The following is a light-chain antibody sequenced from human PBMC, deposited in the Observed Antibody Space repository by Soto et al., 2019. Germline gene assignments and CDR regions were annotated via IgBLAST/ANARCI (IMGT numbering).Light chain of an antibody. CDR2: SAS. J-gene: IGKJ4*01. CDR3: QQRTNWPPT. V-gene: IGKV3-11*01. Sequence: EIVLTQSPGTLSLSPGERATLSCRASQSVRNDLVWYHQKPGQAPSVLIYSASNRATGIPARFSGSGAGTDFTLTISSLEPEDFAVYYCQQRTNWPPTFGGGTKVEMK. CDR1: QSVRND.